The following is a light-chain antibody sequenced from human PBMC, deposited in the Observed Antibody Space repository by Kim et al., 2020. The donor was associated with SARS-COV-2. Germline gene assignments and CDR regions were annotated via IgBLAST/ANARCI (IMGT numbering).Light chain of an antibody. Sequence: VSQGERATLSCRASQSGSSYLAWYQQKPGQAPRLLSDDGANRATGMPARFSGSGSGTDVTLTSSSLEPEDFAVYYCQQRSNWPLTVGGGTKVDIK. CDR2: DGA. V-gene: IGKV3-11*01. CDR3: QQRSNWPLT. CDR1: QSGSSY. J-gene: IGKJ4*01.